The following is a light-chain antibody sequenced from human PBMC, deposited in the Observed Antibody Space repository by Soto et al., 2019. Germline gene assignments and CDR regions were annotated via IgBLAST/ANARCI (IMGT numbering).Light chain of an antibody. CDR3: AASDDSLNGVV. V-gene: IGLV1-44*01. CDR2: SNN. CDR1: SSNIGRYP. J-gene: IGLJ2*01. Sequence: QSVLTQPPSASGHPGQRVTISCSGSSSNIGRYPVNWYQQLPGTAPKLLIYSNNQPNSGVPDRFSGAKSVTSVSLAISGLQSEEDFDSDCAASDDSLNGVVFGGGIELTVL.